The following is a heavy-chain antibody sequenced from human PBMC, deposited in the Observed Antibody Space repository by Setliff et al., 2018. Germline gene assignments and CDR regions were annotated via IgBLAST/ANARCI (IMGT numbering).Heavy chain of an antibody. Sequence: SETVSLTCTGSGGSISSDYWSWSRQPPGKGLEWIAYIHNNGRIKYNPALKSRVTISLDTSKNQFSLNLNSATAADTAVYYCARHALSFDSAWDVWGKGTTVTVS. J-gene: IGHJ6*03. CDR3: ARHALSFDSAWDV. D-gene: IGHD3-9*01. V-gene: IGHV4-59*08. CDR1: GGSISSDY. CDR2: IHNNGRI.